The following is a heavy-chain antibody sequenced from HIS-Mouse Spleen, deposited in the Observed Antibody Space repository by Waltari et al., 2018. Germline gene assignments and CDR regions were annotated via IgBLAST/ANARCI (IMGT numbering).Heavy chain of an antibody. Sequence: EVQLVESGGGLVKPGRSLRLSCTASGFTFGDYAMSWFRQAPGKGLEWVGFIRSKAYGGTKEYAAYVKGRFTISRDDSKSIAYLQMNSLKTEDTAVYYCTRYSSSWYRDYWGQGTLVTVSS. J-gene: IGHJ4*02. CDR3: TRYSSSWYRDY. CDR1: GFTFGDYA. D-gene: IGHD6-13*01. CDR2: IRSKAYGGTK. V-gene: IGHV3-49*05.